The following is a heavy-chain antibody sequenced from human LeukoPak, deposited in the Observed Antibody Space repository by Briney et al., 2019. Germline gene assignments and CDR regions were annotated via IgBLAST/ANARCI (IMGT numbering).Heavy chain of an antibody. CDR3: ARGIAVAYPFQH. D-gene: IGHD6-19*01. V-gene: IGHV1-69*13. J-gene: IGHJ1*01. CDR1: GGTFSSYA. Sequence: SVKVSCKASGGTFSSYAISWVRQAPGQGLEWMGGIIPIFGTANYAQKFQGRVTITADESTSTAYMGLSSLRSEDTAVYYCARGIAVAYPFQHWGQGTLVTVSS. CDR2: IIPIFGTA.